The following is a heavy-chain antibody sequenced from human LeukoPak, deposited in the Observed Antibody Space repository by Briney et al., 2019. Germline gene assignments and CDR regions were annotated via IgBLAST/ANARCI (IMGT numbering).Heavy chain of an antibody. J-gene: IGHJ4*02. CDR3: ASGFLDDFWSGHF. D-gene: IGHD3-3*01. CDR2: IKYDGSEK. Sequence: PGGTLRLSCAASGFSFSTHWMSWVRLASGKGPEWVANIKYDGSEKYYVDSVKGRFTISRDNAKNSLYLHMNSLRAEDTAVYYCASGFLDDFWSGHFWGQGTLVTVSS. V-gene: IGHV3-7*01. CDR1: GFSFSTHW.